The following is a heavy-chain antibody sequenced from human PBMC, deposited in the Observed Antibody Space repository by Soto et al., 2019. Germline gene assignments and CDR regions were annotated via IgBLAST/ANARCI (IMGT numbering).Heavy chain of an antibody. J-gene: IGHJ4*02. D-gene: IGHD3-16*01. CDR3: AAYSHKGY. CDR1: GFTVSNNY. V-gene: IGHV3-66*01. CDR2: IYSGGST. Sequence: EEQLVESGGDLVQPGGSLRLSCAASGFTVSNNYMSWFRQAPGKGLEWVSLIYSGGSTYYADSVKGRFTISRDSSKNTLYIQMNSLRAEDTAMYYCAAYSHKGYWGQGTLVTVSS.